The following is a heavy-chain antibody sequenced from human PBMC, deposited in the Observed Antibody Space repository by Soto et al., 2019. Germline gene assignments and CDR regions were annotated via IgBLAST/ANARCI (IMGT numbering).Heavy chain of an antibody. V-gene: IGHV4-34*01. CDR3: ARGKAGYYGSGSHPPRSIDY. CDR1: GGSFSGYY. CDR2: INHSGST. Sequence: QVQLQQWGAGLLKPSETLSLTCAVYGGSFSGYYWSWIRQPPGKGLEWIGEINHSGSTNYNPSLKSRVTISVDTSKNQFSLKLSSVTAADTAVYYCARGKAGYYGSGSHPPRSIDYWGQGTLVTVSS. J-gene: IGHJ4*02. D-gene: IGHD3-10*01.